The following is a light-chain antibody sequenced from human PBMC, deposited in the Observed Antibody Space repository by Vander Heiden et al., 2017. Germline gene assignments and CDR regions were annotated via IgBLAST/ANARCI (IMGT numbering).Light chain of an antibody. CDR3: AAWDDSLSGVV. CDR1: RYNIENNY. J-gene: IGLJ2*01. CDR2: RND. V-gene: IGLV1-47*01. Sequence: QSVLTQPPSAPGTSGPRVTIPCSGSRYNIENNYVDWYQRLPGAAPKLLIYRNDQRPSGVPDRFSGSKSGTSASLAITGLRSEDEADYYCAAWDDSLSGVVFGGGTKLTVL.